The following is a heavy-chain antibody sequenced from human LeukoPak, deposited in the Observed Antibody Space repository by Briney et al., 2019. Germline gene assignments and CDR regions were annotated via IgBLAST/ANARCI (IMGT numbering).Heavy chain of an antibody. D-gene: IGHD2/OR15-2a*01. CDR3: AREGPRGNSQFDY. V-gene: IGHV3-33*08. CDR2: IWYDGSNK. CDR1: GFVFRNYF. Sequence: GGSLRLSCAASGFVFRNYFMSWVRQAPGKGLEWVALIWYDGSNKYYADSVKGRLTISRDNSKNTLYLQMNSLRAEDTAVYYCAREGPRGNSQFDYWGQGTLVTVSS. J-gene: IGHJ4*02.